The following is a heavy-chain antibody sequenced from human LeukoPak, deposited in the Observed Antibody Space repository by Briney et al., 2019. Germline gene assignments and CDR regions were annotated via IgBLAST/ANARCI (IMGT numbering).Heavy chain of an antibody. CDR3: ARGSYCSGGSCYSSAFDI. V-gene: IGHV1-2*02. D-gene: IGHD2-15*01. J-gene: IGHJ3*02. CDR2: INPNSGGT. Sequence: ASVKVSCKASGYTFTGYYMHWVRQAPGQGLEWMGWINPNSGGTNYAQKFQGRVTMTRDTSISTAYMELSSLRSEDTAVYYCARGSYCSGGSCYSSAFDIWGQGTMVTVSS. CDR1: GYTFTGYY.